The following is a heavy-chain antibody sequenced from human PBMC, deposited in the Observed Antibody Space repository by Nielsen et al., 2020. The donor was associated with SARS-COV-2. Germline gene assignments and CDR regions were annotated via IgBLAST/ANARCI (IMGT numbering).Heavy chain of an antibody. CDR3: ARDGPRGHYYYDSSGYPTYYYYYGMDV. CDR2: IGTAGDT. Sequence: GESLKISCAASGFTFSSYDMHWVRQATGKGLEWVSAIGTAGDTYYPGSVKGRFTISRDNAKNTLYLQMNSLRAEDTAVYYCARDGPRGHYYYDSSGYPTYYYYYGMDVWGQGTTVTVSS. D-gene: IGHD3-22*01. CDR1: GFTFSSYD. V-gene: IGHV3-13*01. J-gene: IGHJ6*02.